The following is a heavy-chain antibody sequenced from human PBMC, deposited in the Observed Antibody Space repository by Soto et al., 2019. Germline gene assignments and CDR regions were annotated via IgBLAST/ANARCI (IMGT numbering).Heavy chain of an antibody. V-gene: IGHV4-31*03. J-gene: IGHJ5*02. CDR3: ARGPPGTIFGVVIIPWFDP. CDR2: IYYSGST. Sequence: PSETLSLTCTVSGGSISSGGYYWSWIRQHPGKGLEWIGYIYYSGSTYYNPSLKSRVTISVDTSKNQFSLKLSSVTAADTAVYYCARGPPGTIFGVVIIPWFDPWGQGTLVTVS. D-gene: IGHD3-3*01. CDR1: GGSISSGGYY.